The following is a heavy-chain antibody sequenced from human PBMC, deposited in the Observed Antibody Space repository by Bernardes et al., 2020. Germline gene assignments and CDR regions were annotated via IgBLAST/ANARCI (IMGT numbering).Heavy chain of an antibody. D-gene: IGHD6-6*01. CDR3: AREVGDSSTSR. Sequence: SQTLALTSASSGDSLSSNSATWTWISLSPSSCLGWLGRTYYRSKWHNDYALSVKSRITINPDTSKNQLSLQLNSVTPEDTAVYYCAREVGDSSTSRWGQGTLVTVSS. J-gene: IGHJ4*02. CDR2: TYYRSKWHN. CDR1: GDSLSSNSAT. V-gene: IGHV6-1*01.